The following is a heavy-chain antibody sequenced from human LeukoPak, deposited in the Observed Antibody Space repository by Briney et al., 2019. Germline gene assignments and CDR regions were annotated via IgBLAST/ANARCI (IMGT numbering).Heavy chain of an antibody. J-gene: IGHJ5*02. CDR2: IYYSGST. Sequence: SENLSLTCAVYGGSFSGYDWSWIRQPPGKGLEWIGYIYYSGSTYYNPSLKSRVTISVDTSKNQFSLKLSSVTAADTAVYYCAAQDVNWFDPWGQGTLVTVSS. CDR1: GGSFSGYD. V-gene: IGHV4-59*06. CDR3: AAQDVNWFDP. D-gene: IGHD2-15*01.